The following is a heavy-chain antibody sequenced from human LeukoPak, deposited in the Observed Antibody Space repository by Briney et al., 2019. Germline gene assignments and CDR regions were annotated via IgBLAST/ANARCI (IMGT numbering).Heavy chain of an antibody. CDR1: GFTFSSYG. V-gene: IGHV3-30*18. D-gene: IGHD2-2*01. Sequence: PGRSLRLSCVASGFTFSSYGMHWVRQARGKGLEWVAVISYDGSNKYYADSVKGRFTISRDNSKNTLYLQMNSLRAEDTAVYYCAKDYRRYCSSTSCQPFDYWGQGTLVTVSS. CDR2: ISYDGSNK. CDR3: AKDYRRYCSSTSCQPFDY. J-gene: IGHJ4*02.